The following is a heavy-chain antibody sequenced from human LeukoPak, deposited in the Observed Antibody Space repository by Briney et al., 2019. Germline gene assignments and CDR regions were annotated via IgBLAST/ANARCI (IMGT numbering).Heavy chain of an antibody. Sequence: GGSLRLSCAGSGFAFSSYSMNWVRQAPGKGLEWVSSITSSSSYIYYADSVKGRFTISRDNAKKSVYLQMNSLRAEDTAVYYCARGSTYSSGWYTGFDYWGQGTLVTVSS. D-gene: IGHD6-19*01. CDR3: ARGSTYSSGWYTGFDY. CDR2: ITSSSSYI. J-gene: IGHJ4*02. CDR1: GFAFSSYS. V-gene: IGHV3-21*01.